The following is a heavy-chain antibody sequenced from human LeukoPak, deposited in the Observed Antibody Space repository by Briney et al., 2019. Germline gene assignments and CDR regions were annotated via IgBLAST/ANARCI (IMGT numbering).Heavy chain of an antibody. V-gene: IGHV4-34*01. CDR1: GGSFSGYY. CDR3: ARGVCSSTSCYGLDI. D-gene: IGHD2-2*01. Sequence: SETLSLTCAVYGGSFSGYYWSWIRQPPGKGLEWIGEINHSGSTNYNPSLKSRVTISVDTSKNQFSLKLSSVTAADTAVYYCARGVCSSTSCYGLDIWGQGTMVTVSS. CDR2: INHSGST. J-gene: IGHJ3*02.